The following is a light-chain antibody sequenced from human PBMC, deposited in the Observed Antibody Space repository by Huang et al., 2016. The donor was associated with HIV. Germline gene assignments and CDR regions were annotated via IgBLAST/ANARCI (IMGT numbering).Light chain of an antibody. CDR2: GAS. CDR3: QQYNNWPIT. J-gene: IGKJ3*01. V-gene: IGKV3-15*01. Sequence: EIVMTQSPATLSVSPGERATRSCRASQSVSTNFAWFQREPGQAPRRLVFGASTRATGIPAGFSGSGSGTEFSLTISSLQSEDFAVYYCQQYNNWPITFGPGTKVDVK. CDR1: QSVSTN.